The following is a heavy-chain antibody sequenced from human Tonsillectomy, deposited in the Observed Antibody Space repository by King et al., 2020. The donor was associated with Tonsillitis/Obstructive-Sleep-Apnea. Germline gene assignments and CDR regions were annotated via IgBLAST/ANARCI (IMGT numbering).Heavy chain of an antibody. CDR2: IIPIFGTA. J-gene: IGHJ4*02. D-gene: IGHD6-19*01. CDR1: GGTFSSYA. Sequence: QLVQSGAEVKKPGSSVKVSCKASGGTFSSYAISWVRQAPGQGLEWMGGIIPIFGTANYAQKFQGRVTITADESTSTAYMELSSLRSEDTAVYYCSRVHTQGIAVAGSCFDYWGQGTLVTVTS. V-gene: IGHV1-69*12. CDR3: SRVHTQGIAVAGSCFDY.